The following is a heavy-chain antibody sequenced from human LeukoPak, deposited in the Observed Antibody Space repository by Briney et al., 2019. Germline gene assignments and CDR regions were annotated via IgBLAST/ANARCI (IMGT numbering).Heavy chain of an antibody. Sequence: SETLSLTCAVSGGSISNSNWWSWVRQPPGKGLEWIGEIYHSGSTNYNPSLKRRVTISVDKSKNQFSLKMNSVTAADTAVYYCARTEFYSDSSGYYKFFDYWGQGTLVTVSS. CDR3: ARTEFYSDSSGYYKFFDY. D-gene: IGHD3-22*01. CDR2: IYHSGST. CDR1: GGSISNSNW. V-gene: IGHV4-4*02. J-gene: IGHJ4*02.